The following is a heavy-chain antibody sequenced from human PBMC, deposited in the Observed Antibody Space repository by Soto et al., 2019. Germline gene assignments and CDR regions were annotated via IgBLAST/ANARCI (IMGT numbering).Heavy chain of an antibody. D-gene: IGHD6-13*01. CDR2: ISGSGGST. CDR1: GFTFSSYA. Sequence: GGSLRLSCAASGFTFSSYAMSWVRQAPGKGLEWVSAISGSGGSTYYADSVKGRFTISRDNSKNTLYLQMNSLRAEDTAVYYCAKEIAAAGISTYYFDDWGQGTLVTVSS. CDR3: AKEIAAAGISTYYFDD. J-gene: IGHJ4*02. V-gene: IGHV3-23*01.